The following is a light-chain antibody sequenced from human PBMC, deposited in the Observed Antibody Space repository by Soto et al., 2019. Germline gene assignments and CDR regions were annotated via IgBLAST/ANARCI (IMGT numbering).Light chain of an antibody. J-gene: IGKJ1*01. CDR2: QVS. V-gene: IGKV2-24*01. CDR1: QSLVHSDGGTY. CDR3: TQSPHFPRT. Sequence: DVVLTQTPLSSPVTLGQPASISCRSSQSLVHSDGGTYLSWLHQRPGQPPRLLIYQVSNRFSGVPDRFSGGGAGTDFTLKISRVEAEDVGVYYCTQSPHFPRTFGQGTKVEIK.